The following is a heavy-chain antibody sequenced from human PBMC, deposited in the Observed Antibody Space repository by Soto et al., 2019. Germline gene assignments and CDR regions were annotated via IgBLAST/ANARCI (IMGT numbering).Heavy chain of an antibody. V-gene: IGHV1-3*05. CDR2: INAGNGNT. D-gene: IGHD6-19*01. CDR3: ARAVAVPADFDY. J-gene: IGHJ4*02. Sequence: QVQLVQSGAEEKKPGPSVKVSCKASGYTFTGYAMHWVRQAPGQRLEWMGWINAGNGNTKYSQKFQGRVTITRDTSASAAYMELSSLSSEDTAVYYCARAVAVPADFDYWGQGTLVTVSS. CDR1: GYTFTGYA.